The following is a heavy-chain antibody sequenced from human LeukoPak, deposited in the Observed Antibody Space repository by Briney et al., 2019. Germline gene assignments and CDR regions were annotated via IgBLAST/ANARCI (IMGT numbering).Heavy chain of an antibody. CDR1: GGSISSGDYY. J-gene: IGHJ4*02. V-gene: IGHV4-30-4*01. D-gene: IGHD3-16*02. CDR2: IYYSGST. CDR3: ARADYDYVWGSYRYYYFDY. Sequence: PSQTLSLTCTVSGGSISSGDYYWSWIRQPPGKGLEWIGYIYYSGSTDYNPSLKSRVTISVDTSKKQFSLKLSSVTAADTAVYYCARADYDYVWGSYRYYYFDYWGQGTLVTVSS.